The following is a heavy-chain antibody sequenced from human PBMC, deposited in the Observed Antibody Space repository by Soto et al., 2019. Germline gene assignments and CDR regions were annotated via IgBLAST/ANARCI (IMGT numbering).Heavy chain of an antibody. CDR1: GLTLRSYA. J-gene: IGHJ5*02. CDR2: ISGRSAVP. CDR3: TKGGPFTGGFDP. D-gene: IGHD3-16*01. V-gene: IGHV3-23*01. Sequence: EGQLLQSGGDLVQPGGSLRLSCASSGLTLRSYAMTWIRQTPEKGLEWVSTISGRSAVPSYADSVNGRFTVSRDNSKNTLYLQMNRLRPDDTAIYYCTKGGPFTGGFDPWGQGPLVTVSA.